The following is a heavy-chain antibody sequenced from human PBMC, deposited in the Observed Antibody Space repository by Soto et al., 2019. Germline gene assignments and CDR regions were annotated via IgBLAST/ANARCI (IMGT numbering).Heavy chain of an antibody. CDR1: VASIISSSFY. V-gene: IGHV4-39*02. CDR2: VYYSGST. J-gene: IGHJ6*02. CDR3: ARELDYAAYPKGGGDYYYGMDV. D-gene: IGHD4-17*01. Sequence: SETLSLTCTFSVASIISSSFYWAWIHQPPGKDLEWIGCVYYSGSTFYNPSLKSRVTITMDTSKNQFSLKLTSVTAADTGVFYCARELDYAAYPKGGGDYYYGMDVWGRGTTVTVS.